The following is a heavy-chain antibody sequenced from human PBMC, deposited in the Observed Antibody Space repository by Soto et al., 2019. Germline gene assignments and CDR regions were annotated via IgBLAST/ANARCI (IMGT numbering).Heavy chain of an antibody. Sequence: PSETLSLTCTVSGGSISSNDYYWDWIRQSPRKGLEWIGGISYTGSTFYNPSLKRRVTISVDTSKNQFSLKLSSVTASDTAVYFCARRQLVGFRGVTYCYFDLWGRGALVTVSS. D-gene: IGHD3-10*01. J-gene: IGHJ2*01. CDR3: ARRQLVGFRGVTYCYFDL. V-gene: IGHV4-39*01. CDR2: ISYTGST. CDR1: GGSISSNDYY.